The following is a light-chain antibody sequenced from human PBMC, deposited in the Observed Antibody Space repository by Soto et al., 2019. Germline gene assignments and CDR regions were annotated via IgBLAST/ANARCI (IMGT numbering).Light chain of an antibody. Sequence: DNQMIQSPSFLSASVGDRVTLTFRASQSISSYLNWYQQKRGKAPKXXIYAASSLQSGVPSRFSGSGSGTDFTLTISSLKPEDFETYYCQQSYSTPITFGQGTRLEIK. CDR2: AAS. CDR3: QQSYSTPIT. V-gene: IGKV1-39*01. J-gene: IGKJ5*01. CDR1: QSISSY.